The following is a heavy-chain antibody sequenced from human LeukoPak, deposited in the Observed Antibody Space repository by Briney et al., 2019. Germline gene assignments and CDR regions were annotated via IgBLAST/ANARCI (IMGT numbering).Heavy chain of an antibody. CDR3: ARDRYYYDSSGYSILDY. D-gene: IGHD3-22*01. V-gene: IGHV4-39*07. Sequence: SETLSLTCAVYGGSFSSYYWGWIRQPPGKGLEWIGSIYYSGSTYYNPSLKSRVTISVDTSKNQFSLKLSSVTAADTAVYYCARDRYYYDSSGYSILDYWGQGTLVTVSS. CDR1: GGSFSSYY. J-gene: IGHJ4*02. CDR2: IYYSGST.